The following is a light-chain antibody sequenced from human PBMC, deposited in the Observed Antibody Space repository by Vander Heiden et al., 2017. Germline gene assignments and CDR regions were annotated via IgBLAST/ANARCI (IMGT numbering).Light chain of an antibody. Sequence: QSVLTQPPPASGTPGQMVASSCSGSSSNVGSNSVYWYQHLPGTAPKLLIYRDFQRPSGVPDRFSASKSGTSASLAISGLRSEDEAHYYCAAWDDSLSVVFGGGTKLTVL. CDR1: SSNVGSNS. CDR3: AAWDDSLSVV. V-gene: IGLV1-47*01. J-gene: IGLJ2*01. CDR2: RDF.